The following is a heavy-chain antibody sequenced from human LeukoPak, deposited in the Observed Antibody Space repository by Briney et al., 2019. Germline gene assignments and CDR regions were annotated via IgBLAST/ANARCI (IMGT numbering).Heavy chain of an antibody. D-gene: IGHD3-10*01. CDR1: GFTFSSYG. J-gene: IGHJ4*02. CDR2: IRYDGSSK. Sequence: GGSLRLSCAASGFTFSSYGMHWVRQAPGKGLEWVAFIRYDGSSKYYADSVKGRFTISRDNSKNTLYLQMNSLGAEDTAVYYCAKDYYYYGSGSYPFDYWGQGTLVTVSS. CDR3: AKDYYYYGSGSYPFDY. V-gene: IGHV3-30*02.